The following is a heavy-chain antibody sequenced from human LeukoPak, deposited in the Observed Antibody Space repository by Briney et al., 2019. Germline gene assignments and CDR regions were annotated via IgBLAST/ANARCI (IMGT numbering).Heavy chain of an antibody. J-gene: IGHJ4*02. CDR2: INTDGSST. CDR1: GFTFSSYS. Sequence: GSLRLSCAASGFTFSSYSMNWVRQAPGKGLVWVSRINTDGSSTSYADSVKGRFTISRDNAKNTLYLQMNSLRAEDTAVYYCARILGYCSSTSCLIGGYFDYWGQGTLVTVSS. CDR3: ARILGYCSSTSCLIGGYFDY. V-gene: IGHV3-74*01. D-gene: IGHD2-2*01.